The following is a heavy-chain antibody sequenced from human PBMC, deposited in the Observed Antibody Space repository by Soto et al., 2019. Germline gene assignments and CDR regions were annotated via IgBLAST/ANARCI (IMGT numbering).Heavy chain of an antibody. Sequence: EVQLVESGGDLVQPGGSLRLSCEASGFTLSDHYMDWVRQAPGKGLEWVGRSRDRANGYTTEYAASVKGRFTISRDDSKNSLYLQMNSLKTEDTAVYYCGRSRSASSHIEFDFWGQGTLLTVSS. CDR3: GRSRSASSHIEFDF. V-gene: IGHV3-72*01. D-gene: IGHD2-21*01. CDR2: SRDRANGYTT. CDR1: GFTLSDHY. J-gene: IGHJ4*02.